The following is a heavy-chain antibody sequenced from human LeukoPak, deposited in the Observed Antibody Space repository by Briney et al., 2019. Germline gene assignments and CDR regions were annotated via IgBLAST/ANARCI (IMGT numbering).Heavy chain of an antibody. CDR2: IYGGGTT. Sequence: PGGSLRLSCAASGFTVSSNYMSWVRQAPGKGLEWVSVIYGGGTTYYADSVKGRFTISRDNSKNTLYLQMNSLRAEDTAVYYCGTVRGPDSSRWYSDYWGQGTLVTVSS. V-gene: IGHV3-53*01. D-gene: IGHD6-13*01. CDR3: GTVRGPDSSRWYSDY. CDR1: GFTVSSNY. J-gene: IGHJ4*02.